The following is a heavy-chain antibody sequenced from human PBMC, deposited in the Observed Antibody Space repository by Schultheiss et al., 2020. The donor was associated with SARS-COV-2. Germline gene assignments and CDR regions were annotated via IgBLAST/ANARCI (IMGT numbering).Heavy chain of an antibody. CDR3: ARIRSWDYNDTRGLNWFDP. D-gene: IGHD3-22*01. CDR2: IFSDDEK. V-gene: IGHV2-26*01. J-gene: IGHJ5*02. CDR1: GFSLTNPRVG. Sequence: SGPTLVKPTETLTLTCTVSGFSLTNPRVGVSWIRQPPGKALEWLAHIFSDDEKSYKTSLQSRLTISQDTSKSQVVLTMTDMDPVDTATYFCARIRSWDYNDTRGLNWFDPWGQGTLVTVSS.